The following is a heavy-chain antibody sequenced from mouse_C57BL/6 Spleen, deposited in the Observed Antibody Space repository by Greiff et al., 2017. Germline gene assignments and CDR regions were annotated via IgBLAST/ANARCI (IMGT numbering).Heavy chain of an antibody. CDR1: GYTFTSYW. CDR3: ARGDGSYVYYDMDY. CDR2: IYPGSGST. Sequence: QVQLQQPGAELVKPGASVKMSCKASGYTFTSYWITWVKQRPGQGLEWIGDIYPGSGSTNYNEKFKSKATLTVDTSSSTAYMQLSSLTSEDSAVYYGARGDGSYVYYDMDYWGQGTSVTVSS. V-gene: IGHV1-55*01. J-gene: IGHJ4*01. D-gene: IGHD1-1*02.